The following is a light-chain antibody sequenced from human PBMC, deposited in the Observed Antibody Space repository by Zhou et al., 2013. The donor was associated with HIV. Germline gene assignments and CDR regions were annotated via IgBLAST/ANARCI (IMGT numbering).Light chain of an antibody. Sequence: EIVLTQSPATLSLSPGERATLSCRASQSVSSYLAWHQQKPGQAPRLLIYDASNRATGIPARFSGSGSGTDFTLTISSLQSEDFAVYYCQQYKNWPPVTFGQGTKVEIK. CDR1: QSVSSY. J-gene: IGKJ1*01. CDR3: QQYKNWPPVT. V-gene: IGKV3-11*01. CDR2: DAS.